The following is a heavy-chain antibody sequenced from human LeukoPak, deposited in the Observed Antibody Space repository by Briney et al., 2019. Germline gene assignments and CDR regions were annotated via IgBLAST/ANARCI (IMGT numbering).Heavy chain of an antibody. CDR2: INHSGST. CDR1: GGSISSGGYS. J-gene: IGHJ3*02. Sequence: ASETLSLTCAVSGGSISSGGYSWSWIRQPPGKGLEWIGEINHSGSTNYNPSLKSRVTISVDTSKNQFSLKLSSVTAADTAVYYCARASYTYYYDSSGYPRPMWAFDIWGQGTMVTVSS. D-gene: IGHD3-22*01. CDR3: ARASYTYYYDSSGYPRPMWAFDI. V-gene: IGHV4-34*01.